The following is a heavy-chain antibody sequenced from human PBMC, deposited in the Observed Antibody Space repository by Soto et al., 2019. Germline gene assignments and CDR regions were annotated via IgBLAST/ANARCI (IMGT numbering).Heavy chain of an antibody. J-gene: IGHJ5*02. Sequence: ASVKVSCKASGYTFTGYYMHWVRQAPGQGLEWMGWINPNSGGTNYAQKFQGRVTMTRDTSISTAYMELSSLRSEDTAVYYCARGGSSGWYGGAFWFDPWGQGTLVTVSS. CDR1: GYTFTGYY. CDR2: INPNSGGT. V-gene: IGHV1-2*02. CDR3: ARGGSSGWYGGAFWFDP. D-gene: IGHD6-19*01.